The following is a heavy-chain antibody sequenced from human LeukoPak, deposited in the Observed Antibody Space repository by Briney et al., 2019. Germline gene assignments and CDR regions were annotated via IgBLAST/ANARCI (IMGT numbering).Heavy chain of an antibody. CDR3: ARGGSESTLIDY. J-gene: IGHJ4*02. V-gene: IGHV3-21*01. D-gene: IGHD2-15*01. CDR2: ISSSSSYK. CDR1: GFTFSSYS. Sequence: GGSLRLSCAASGFTFSSYSMNWVRQAPGKGLEWVSSISSSSSYKYYADSVKGRFTISRDNARNSLYLQMNSLRAEDTAVYYCARGGSESTLIDYWGQGTLVTVSS.